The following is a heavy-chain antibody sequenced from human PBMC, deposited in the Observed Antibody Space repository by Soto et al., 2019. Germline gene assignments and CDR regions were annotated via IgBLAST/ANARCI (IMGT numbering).Heavy chain of an antibody. D-gene: IGHD4-4*01. CDR2: ISWNSGSI. V-gene: IGHV3-9*01. J-gene: IGHJ4*02. CDR3: AKQPPVFDY. CDR1: GFTFDDYA. Sequence: PGGSLRLSCAASGFTFDDYAMHWVRQAPGKGLEWVSGISWNSGSIGYADSVKGRFTISRDNAKNSLYLQMNSLRAEDTAVYYCAKQPPVFDYWGQGTLVTVSS.